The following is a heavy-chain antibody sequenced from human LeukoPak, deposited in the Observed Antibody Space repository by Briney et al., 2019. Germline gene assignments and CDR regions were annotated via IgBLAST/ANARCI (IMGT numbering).Heavy chain of an antibody. D-gene: IGHD3-22*01. J-gene: IGHJ4*02. CDR3: ASSSDSSGYYGVLPPV. V-gene: IGHV4-30-2*01. CDR2: IYHSGST. CDR1: GGSISSGGYS. Sequence: SQTLSLTCAVSGGSISSGGYSWSWIRQPPGKGLEWIGYIYHSGSTYSNPSLKSRVTISVDRSKNQFSLKLSSVTAADTAVYYCASSSDSSGYYGVLPPVWGQGTLVTVSS.